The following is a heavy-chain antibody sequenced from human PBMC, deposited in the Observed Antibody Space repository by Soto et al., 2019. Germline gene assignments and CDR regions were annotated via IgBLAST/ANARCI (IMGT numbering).Heavy chain of an antibody. CDR3: ARPGSSGSQPSIGYYYYGMDV. CDR1: GYGFTSYW. Sequence: PGESLKISCKGSGYGFTSYWISWVRQMPGKGLEWMGRIDPSDSYTNYSPSFQGHVTISADKSISTAYLQWSSLKASDTAMYYCARPGSSGSQPSIGYYYYGMDVWGQGTTVTVSS. V-gene: IGHV5-10-1*01. D-gene: IGHD3-22*01. CDR2: IDPSDSYT. J-gene: IGHJ6*02.